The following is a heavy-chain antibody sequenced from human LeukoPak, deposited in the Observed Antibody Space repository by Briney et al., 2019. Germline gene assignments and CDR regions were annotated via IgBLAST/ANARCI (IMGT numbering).Heavy chain of an antibody. CDR1: GYTFTSYY. D-gene: IGHD5-24*01. V-gene: IGHV1-46*01. Sequence: GASVKVSCKASGYTFTSYYMHWVRQAPGQGLEWMGIINPSGGSTSYAQKFQGRVTMTRDMSTSTVYMELSSLRSEDTAVYYCARNKDGYNIVSAFDIWGQGTMVTVSS. J-gene: IGHJ3*02. CDR3: ARNKDGYNIVSAFDI. CDR2: INPSGGST.